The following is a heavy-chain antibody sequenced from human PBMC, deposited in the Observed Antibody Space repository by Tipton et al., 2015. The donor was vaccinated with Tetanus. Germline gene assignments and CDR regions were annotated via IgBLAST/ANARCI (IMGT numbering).Heavy chain of an antibody. CDR2: IIPSFHTA. CDR1: GGTFSSYA. V-gene: IGHV1-69*01. CDR3: ARGHEDTAMVGVINGAFDI. J-gene: IGHJ3*02. Sequence: QLVQSGAEVKKPGSSVKVSCRASGGTFSSYAISWVRQAPAHGLEWMGGIIPSFHTAHYSRKFQGRLTITADESTSTGYMELSSLTSEDTAVYYCARGHEDTAMVGVINGAFDIWGQGTMVTVSS. D-gene: IGHD5-18*01.